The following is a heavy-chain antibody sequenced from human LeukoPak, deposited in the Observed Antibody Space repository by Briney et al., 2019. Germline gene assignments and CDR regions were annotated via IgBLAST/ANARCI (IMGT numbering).Heavy chain of an antibody. CDR1: GGSFSGYY. CDR3: ARHYEMATIREWKGNSDRFDP. CDR2: INHSGST. Sequence: SETLSLTCAVYGGSFSGYYWSWIRQPPGKGLEWIGEINHSGSTNYNPSLKSRVTISVDTSKNQFSLKLSSVTAADTAVYYCARHYEMATIREWKGNSDRFDPWGQGTLVTVSS. J-gene: IGHJ5*02. V-gene: IGHV4-34*01. D-gene: IGHD5-24*01.